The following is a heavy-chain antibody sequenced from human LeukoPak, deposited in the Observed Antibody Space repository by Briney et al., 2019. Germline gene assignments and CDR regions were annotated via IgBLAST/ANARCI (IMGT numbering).Heavy chain of an antibody. D-gene: IGHD2-21*02. CDR2: IIPIFGTA. Sequence: ASVKVSCKASGGTFSSYAISWVRQAPGQGLEWMGGIIPIFGTANYAQKFQGRVAITADKSTSTAYMELSSLRSEDTAVYYCAYCGGDCYVYYYYMDVWGKGTTVTVSS. V-gene: IGHV1-69*06. J-gene: IGHJ6*03. CDR1: GGTFSSYA. CDR3: AYCGGDCYVYYYYMDV.